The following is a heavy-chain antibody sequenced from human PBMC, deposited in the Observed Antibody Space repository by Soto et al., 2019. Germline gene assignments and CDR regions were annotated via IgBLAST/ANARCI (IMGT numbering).Heavy chain of an antibody. CDR2: INHSGST. D-gene: IGHD6-13*01. J-gene: IGHJ3*02. CDR1: GGSFSGYY. Sequence: SETLSLTCAVYGGSFSGYYWSWIRQPPGKGLEWIGEINHSGSTNYNPSLKSRVTISVDTSKNQFSLKLSSVTAADTAVYYCARGRRIAAAGHSLSGDAFDIWGQGTMVTVSS. CDR3: ARGRRIAAAGHSLSGDAFDI. V-gene: IGHV4-34*01.